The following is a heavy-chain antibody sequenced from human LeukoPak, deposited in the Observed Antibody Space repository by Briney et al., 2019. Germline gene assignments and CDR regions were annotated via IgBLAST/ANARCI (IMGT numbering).Heavy chain of an antibody. D-gene: IGHD6-13*01. J-gene: IGHJ4*02. CDR3: AREQQLTKFDY. CDR2: IIPILGIA. V-gene: IGHV1-69*04. CDR1: GGTFSSYA. Sequence: SVKVSCKASGGTFSSYAISWVRQAPGQGLEWMGRIIPILGIANYAQKFQGRVTITADKSTSTAYMELSSPRSEDTAVYYCAREQQLTKFDYWGQGTLVTVSS.